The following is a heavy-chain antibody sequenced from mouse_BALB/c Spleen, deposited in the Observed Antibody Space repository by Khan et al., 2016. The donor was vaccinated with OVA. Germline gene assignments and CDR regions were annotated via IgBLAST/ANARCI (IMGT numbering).Heavy chain of an antibody. CDR3: ARGRSY. J-gene: IGHJ3*01. Sequence: EVQLQESGPGLVKPSQSLSLTCTVTGFSITSDYAWNWIRQFPGNKLDWMGYISYSGTTSYHPSLKSRISITRDTSKNQFFLQLNSVTTEDTATCYCARGRSYWGQGTLVTVSA. V-gene: IGHV3-2*02. CDR1: GFSITSDYA. CDR2: ISYSGTT.